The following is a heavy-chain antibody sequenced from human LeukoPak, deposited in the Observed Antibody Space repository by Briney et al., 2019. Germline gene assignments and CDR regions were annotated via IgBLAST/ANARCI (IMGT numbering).Heavy chain of an antibody. CDR3: ARDPTGTTVWLGGTL. CDR1: GGTFSSYA. CDR2: IIPIFGTA. J-gene: IGHJ4*02. V-gene: IGHV1-69*05. Sequence: ASVKVSCKASGGTFSSYAISWVRQAPGQGLEWMGGIIPIFGTANYAQKFQGRVTITTDKSTSTAYMELSSLRSEDTAVYYCARDPTGTTVWLGGTLWGQGTLVTVSS. D-gene: IGHD1-1*01.